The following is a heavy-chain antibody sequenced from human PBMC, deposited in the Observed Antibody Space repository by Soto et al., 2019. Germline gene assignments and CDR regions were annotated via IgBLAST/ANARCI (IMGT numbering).Heavy chain of an antibody. V-gene: IGHV3-21*01. D-gene: IGHD1-1*01. CDR2: ISSSSSSI. J-gene: IGHJ3*01. CDR1: GFTFNSYT. CDR3: ARYDAFKAFDL. Sequence: EVQLVESGGGLGKPGGSLRLSCATSGFTFNSYTMNWVRQAPGKGLEWGASISSSSSSIDFADSVKGRFTISRDNVNNSVFLQMNRQRAEDTGIYYCARYDAFKAFDLWGQGTMVTVSS.